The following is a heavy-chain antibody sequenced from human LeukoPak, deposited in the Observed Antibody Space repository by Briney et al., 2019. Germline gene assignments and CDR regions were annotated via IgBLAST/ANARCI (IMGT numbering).Heavy chain of an antibody. V-gene: IGHV4-59*01. J-gene: IGHJ3*02. Sequence: PSETLSLTCTVSGGSISSYYWSWIRQPPGKGLEWIGYIYYSGSTNYNPSLKSRVTISVDTSKNQFSLKLSSVTAADTAVYYCAGHYYDSSGYYHDAFDIWGQGTMVTVSS. CDR3: AGHYYDSSGYYHDAFDI. CDR1: GGSISSYY. D-gene: IGHD3-22*01. CDR2: IYYSGST.